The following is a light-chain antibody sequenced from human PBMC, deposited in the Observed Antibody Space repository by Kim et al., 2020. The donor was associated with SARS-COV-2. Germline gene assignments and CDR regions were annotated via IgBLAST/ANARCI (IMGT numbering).Light chain of an antibody. CDR3: QQYYSTPPS. CDR2: WAS. CDR1: QTVLYNSNNKNY. V-gene: IGKV4-1*01. Sequence: RATLNGKSSQTVLYNSNNKNYLAWYQQKPGQAPKLLIYWASIRESGVSDRFSGGGSETDFTLTISSLQAEDVAVYYCQQYYSTPPSFGQGTKLEI. J-gene: IGKJ2*03.